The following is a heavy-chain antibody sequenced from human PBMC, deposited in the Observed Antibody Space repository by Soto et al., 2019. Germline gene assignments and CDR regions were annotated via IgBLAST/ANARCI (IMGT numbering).Heavy chain of an antibody. D-gene: IGHD6-19*01. Sequence: QVQLVESGGGVVQPGRSLRLSCAASGFSFSSCAMYWVRQAPGKGLEWVAVVSHDGSNKYYADSVKGRVTISRDNSINTVYLQMNSLRAEDTAVYYCARVSIAVAGIAYYFDYWGQGTLVTVSS. V-gene: IGHV3-30-3*01. CDR2: VSHDGSNK. CDR3: ARVSIAVAGIAYYFDY. J-gene: IGHJ4*02. CDR1: GFSFSSCA.